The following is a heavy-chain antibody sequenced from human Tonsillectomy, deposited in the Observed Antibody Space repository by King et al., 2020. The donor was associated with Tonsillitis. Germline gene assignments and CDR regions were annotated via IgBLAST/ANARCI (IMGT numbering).Heavy chain of an antibody. CDR1: GFTFSNYG. V-gene: IGHV3-33*01. J-gene: IGHJ3*02. CDR3: ARGRAYYYDNSGYYYDAFDI. CDR2: IWYDGSKK. D-gene: IGHD3-22*01. Sequence: VQLVESGGGVVQPGRSLRLSCAASGFTFSNYGMHWVRQALGKGLEWVAVIWYDGSKKFYADSVKGRFTISRDNSKNTLYLQMNSLRAEDTVVYYCARGRAYYYDNSGYYYDAFDIWGQGTMVTVSS.